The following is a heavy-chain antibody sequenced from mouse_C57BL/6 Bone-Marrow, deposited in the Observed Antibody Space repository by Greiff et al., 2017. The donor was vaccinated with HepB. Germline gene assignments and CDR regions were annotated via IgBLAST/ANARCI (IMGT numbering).Heavy chain of an antibody. CDR2: IYPRSGNT. V-gene: IGHV1-81*01. CDR1: GYTFTSYW. Sequence: QVQLKQPGAELVKPGASVKMSCKASGYTFTSYWITWVKQRTGQGLEWIGEIYPRSGNTYYNEKLQGKATLTADKSSSTAYMELRSLTSEDSAVYFCARGLGRRYFDYWGQGTTLTVSS. D-gene: IGHD4-1*01. J-gene: IGHJ2*01. CDR3: ARGLGRRYFDY.